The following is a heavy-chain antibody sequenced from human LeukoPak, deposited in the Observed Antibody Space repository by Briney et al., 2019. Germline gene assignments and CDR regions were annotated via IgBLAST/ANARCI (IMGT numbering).Heavy chain of an antibody. Sequence: SETLSLTCTVSGGSVSGGSISSYYWSWIRQPPGKGLEWIGFIAYTGSTNYNPSLKSRVTISVDTSKNQFSLKLSSVTAADTAVYYCARGRDYGDYYFDYWGQGTLVTVSS. CDR3: ARGRDYGDYYFDY. J-gene: IGHJ4*02. CDR1: GGSVSGGSISSYY. CDR2: IAYTGST. V-gene: IGHV4-59*08. D-gene: IGHD4-17*01.